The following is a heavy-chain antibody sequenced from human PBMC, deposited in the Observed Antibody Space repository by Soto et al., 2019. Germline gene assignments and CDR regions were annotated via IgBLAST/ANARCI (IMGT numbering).Heavy chain of an antibody. J-gene: IGHJ5*02. CDR3: TRTDLTRCNCFPCFDH. CDR2: IRSKSNNYAT. D-gene: IGHD2-2*01. V-gene: IGHV3-73*01. CDR1: GFNFNVYG. Sequence: GGSLRLSCTASGFNFNVYGVHWVRQASGKGLEWVGRIRSKSNNYATVYAESVKGRFTISRYDSTNKAYMQINSLRSEDTAVYYCTRTDLTRCNCFPCFDHWGQGTLVTVSS.